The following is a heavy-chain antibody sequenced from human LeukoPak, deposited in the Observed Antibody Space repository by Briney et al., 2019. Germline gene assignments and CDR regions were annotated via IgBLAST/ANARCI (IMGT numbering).Heavy chain of an antibody. V-gene: IGHV4-31*03. J-gene: IGHJ5*02. Sequence: PSETLSLTCTVSGGSISSAGYYWSWIRQRPGKGLEWMGFIYYSGTTYYNPSLKGRVFISLNTSQNQVSLQLSSVTAADTAVYYCARATGGAAAADFDPWGQGTLVTVSS. D-gene: IGHD6-13*01. CDR2: IYYSGTT. CDR3: ARATGGAAAADFDP. CDR1: GGSISSAGYY.